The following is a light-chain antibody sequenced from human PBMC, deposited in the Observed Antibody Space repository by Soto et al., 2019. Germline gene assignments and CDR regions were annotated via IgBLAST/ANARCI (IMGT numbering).Light chain of an antibody. J-gene: IGKJ4*01. V-gene: IGKV1-39*01. CDR1: QSIDTY. CDR3: QQSSSTPLT. Sequence: DIQMTQSPSSLSASVGDRVTITCRASQSIDTYLNWYQQKPGKAPKFLIYDASSLESGVPSRFSGSGSGTDFTLTISSLQPEDFATYYCQQSSSTPLTFGGGTKVDIK. CDR2: DAS.